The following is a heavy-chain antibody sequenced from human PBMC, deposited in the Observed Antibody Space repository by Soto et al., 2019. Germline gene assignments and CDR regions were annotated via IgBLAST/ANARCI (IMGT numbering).Heavy chain of an antibody. J-gene: IGHJ4*02. CDR1: GDSISSYY. V-gene: IGHV4-59*08. Sequence: QVQLQESGPGLVKPSETLSLTCTVSGDSISSYYWSWVRQLPGKGLEWIGYIHYTGNTNYNPSLKSRVTISVDTSENHFSLNLRSLTAADTAVYFCARHQLGTNLVLNYWGQGTLVTVSS. CDR3: ARHQLGTNLVLNY. D-gene: IGHD7-27*01. CDR2: IHYTGNT.